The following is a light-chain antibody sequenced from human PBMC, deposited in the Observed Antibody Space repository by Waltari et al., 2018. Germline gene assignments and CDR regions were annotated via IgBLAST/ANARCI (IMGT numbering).Light chain of an antibody. J-gene: IGLJ2*01. CDR1: ISNIGAGYD. V-gene: IGLV1-40*01. Sequence: QSVLTQPPSVSGAPGQRVTIYCTGSISNIGAGYDVHWYQQLPGTAPKLLIDGNNNRPSGVPDRFSGSESGTSASLAITGLQSDDEADYYCQSYDNIRSGGVFGGGTKLTVL. CDR2: GNN. CDR3: QSYDNIRSGGV.